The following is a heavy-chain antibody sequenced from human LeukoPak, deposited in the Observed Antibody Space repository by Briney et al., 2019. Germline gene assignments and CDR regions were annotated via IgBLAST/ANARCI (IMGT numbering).Heavy chain of an antibody. CDR2: IYYRGNT. D-gene: IGHD3-22*01. V-gene: IGHV4-59*01. J-gene: IGHJ4*02. Sequence: SQTLSLTCTVSGGSISNSSWSWIRHPPGKGHECLGYIYYRGNTKYNPTLKSRVTISVDASKNQFSLKLRSVTAADTAVYYCARGPYYDSRGNYRASDSWGQGTLVTVSS. CDR3: ARGPYYDSRGNYRASDS. CDR1: GGSISNSS.